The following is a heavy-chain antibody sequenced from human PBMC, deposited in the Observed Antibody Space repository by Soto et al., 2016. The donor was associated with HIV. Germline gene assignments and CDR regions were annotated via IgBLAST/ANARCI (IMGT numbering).Heavy chain of an antibody. Sequence: EVQLVESGGDLVQPGRSLRLSCAASGFTVSSDYMSWVRQAPGKRLEWVSLISSGGNTYYADSVKGRFTISKDNSNNTVSLQMNSLRDNDTAVYYCARGIWGSGCNCYFPYWGQGTLVTVSS. V-gene: IGHV3-66*01. CDR3: ARGIWGSGCNCYFPY. CDR1: GFTVSSDY. J-gene: IGHJ4*02. D-gene: IGHD2-15*01. CDR2: ISSGGNT.